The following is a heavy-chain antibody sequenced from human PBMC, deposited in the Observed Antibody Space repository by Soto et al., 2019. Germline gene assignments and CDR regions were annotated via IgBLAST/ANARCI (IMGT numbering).Heavy chain of an antibody. Sequence: GGSLRPSCAASGFTFSSYALHWVRQAPGKGLEWVAVISYDGSNKYYADSVKGRFTISRDNSKNTLYVQMNSLRGEDTAVYYCARGPSSLTRFDYWGQGTLVTVSS. CDR2: ISYDGSNK. CDR3: ARGPSSLTRFDY. CDR1: GFTFSSYA. J-gene: IGHJ4*02. D-gene: IGHD2-2*01. V-gene: IGHV3-30-3*01.